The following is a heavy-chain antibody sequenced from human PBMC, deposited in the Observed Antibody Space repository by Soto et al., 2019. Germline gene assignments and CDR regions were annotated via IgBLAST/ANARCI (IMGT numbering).Heavy chain of an antibody. D-gene: IGHD3-3*01. CDR3: ASVSAAQYYYGMDA. V-gene: IGHV3-9*01. J-gene: IGHJ6*02. Sequence: PGGSLRLSCAASGFTFDDYAMHWVRQAPGKGLEWVSGISWNSSSIGYADSVQGRFTISRDNAKNTLYLQMHSVRDEDTAVYYCASVSAAQYYYGMDAWGQGTTVTVSS. CDR1: GFTFDDYA. CDR2: ISWNSSSI.